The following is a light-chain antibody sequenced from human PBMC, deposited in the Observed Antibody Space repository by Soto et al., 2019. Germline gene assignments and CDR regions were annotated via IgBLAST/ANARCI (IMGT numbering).Light chain of an antibody. CDR1: QSVSTY. Sequence: DIQLTQSPPSLSASVGDTITITCRESQSVSTYLNWYQQRQGKAPSLXIYSAISLQSGVPSRFSGSGSGTDFTLTIRNLQPEDFAVYYCQHTFRSTRRFGQGTKVDIK. V-gene: IGKV1-39*01. J-gene: IGKJ1*01. CDR2: SAI. CDR3: QHTFRSTRR.